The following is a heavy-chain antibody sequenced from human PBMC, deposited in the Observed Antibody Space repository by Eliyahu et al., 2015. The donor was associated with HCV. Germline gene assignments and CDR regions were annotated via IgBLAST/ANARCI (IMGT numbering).Heavy chain of an antibody. D-gene: IGHD6-13*01. Sequence: QVQLQESGPGLVKPSETLSLTCAVSGYSINSGSYWAWIRQSPGKGLEWIGTVFRSGGTYYNPSLQSRVTISVDTSKNQFSLELGSVTATDTAIYYCARRIAAAAGLYWFESWSPGTLVTVSS. V-gene: IGHV4-38-2*01. CDR1: GYSINSGSY. CDR3: ARRIAAAAGLYWFES. CDR2: VFRSGGT. J-gene: IGHJ5*01.